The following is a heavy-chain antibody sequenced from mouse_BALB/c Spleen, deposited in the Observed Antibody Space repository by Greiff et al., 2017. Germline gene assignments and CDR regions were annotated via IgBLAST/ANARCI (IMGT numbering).Heavy chain of an antibody. V-gene: IGHV3-2*02. D-gene: IGHD2-3*01. CDR3: ARRWLLFDY. CDR1: GYSITSDYA. J-gene: IGHJ2*01. CDR2: ISYSGST. Sequence: EVMLVESGPGLVKPSQSLSLTCTVTGYSITSDYAWNWIRQFPGNKLEWMGYISYSGSTSYNPSLKSRISITRDTSKNQFFLQLNSVTTEDTATYYCARRWLLFDYWGQGTTLTVSS.